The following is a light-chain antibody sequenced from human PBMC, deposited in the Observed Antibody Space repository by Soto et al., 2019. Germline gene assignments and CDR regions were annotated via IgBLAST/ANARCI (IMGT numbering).Light chain of an antibody. CDR2: ENN. V-gene: IGLV1-51*02. CDR3: GTWDSSLSVGV. Sequence: QSVLTQPPSVSAAPGEKVTISCSGSSSNIGDHDVSWYKQLPGTAPKLLMSENNKRPSGIPDRFSGSKSGTSATLGITGLRTGDEADYYCGTWDSSLSVGVFGGGTKVTVL. J-gene: IGLJ3*02. CDR1: SSNIGDHD.